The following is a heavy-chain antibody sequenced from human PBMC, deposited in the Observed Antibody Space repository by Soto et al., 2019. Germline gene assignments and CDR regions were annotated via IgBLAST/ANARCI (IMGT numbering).Heavy chain of an antibody. D-gene: IGHD1-1*01. J-gene: IGHJ4*02. V-gene: IGHV3-21*01. CDR1: GFTFSTYT. CDR3: AREGSYWNDVGPD. CDR2: ISSTSTYI. Sequence: GGSLRLSCAASGFTFSTYTMNWVRQAPGKGLEWVSSISSTSTYIYYADSLKGRFTISRDNAKNSLYLQMNSLRAEDTAVYYCAREGSYWNDVGPDWGQGTLVTVS.